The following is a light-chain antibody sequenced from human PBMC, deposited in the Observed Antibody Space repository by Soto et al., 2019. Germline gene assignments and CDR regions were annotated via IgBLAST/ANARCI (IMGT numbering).Light chain of an antibody. CDR2: EVS. V-gene: IGLV2-8*01. CDR1: SSDVGGYYY. Sequence: QSVLTQPPSASGSPGQSVTISCTGTSSDVGGYYYVSWYQQHPGKAPKLMIYEVSKRPSGVPDRFSGSKSGNTASLTASGLQAEDEADYYCSSYAGSNNFVFGTGTKVTVL. CDR3: SSYAGSNNFV. J-gene: IGLJ1*01.